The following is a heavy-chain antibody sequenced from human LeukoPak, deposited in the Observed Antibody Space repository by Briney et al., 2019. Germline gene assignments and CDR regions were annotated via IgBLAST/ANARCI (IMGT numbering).Heavy chain of an antibody. Sequence: GGSLRLSCAASGFTFSSYAMSWVRQAPGKGLEWASAISGSGGSTYYADSVKGRFTISRDNSKNTLYLQMNSLRAEDTAVYYCAKDSTYYYDSTQGYWGQGTLVTVSS. V-gene: IGHV3-23*01. CDR2: ISGSGGST. D-gene: IGHD3-22*01. J-gene: IGHJ4*02. CDR1: GFTFSSYA. CDR3: AKDSTYYYDSTQGY.